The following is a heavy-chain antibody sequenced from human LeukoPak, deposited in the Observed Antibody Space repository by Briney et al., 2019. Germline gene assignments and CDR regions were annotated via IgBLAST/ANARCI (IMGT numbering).Heavy chain of an antibody. D-gene: IGHD1-14*01. CDR3: ARVGTTYGYYYMDV. Sequence: SETLSPTCAVYGGSFSGYYWSWIRQPPGKGLEWIGEINHSGSTNHNPSLKSRVTISVDTSRNQFSLKLSSVTAADTAVYYCARVGTTYGYYYMDVWGKGTTVTVSS. J-gene: IGHJ6*03. CDR2: INHSGST. V-gene: IGHV4-34*01. CDR1: GGSFSGYY.